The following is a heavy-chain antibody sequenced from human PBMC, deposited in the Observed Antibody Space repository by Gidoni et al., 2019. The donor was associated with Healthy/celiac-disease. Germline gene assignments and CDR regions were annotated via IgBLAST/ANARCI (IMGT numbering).Heavy chain of an antibody. Sequence: QLQLQDSGPGLVKPSQTPPLPCTVSGGSISSSSYYGGWIRQPPGKGLEWIGSIYYSGSTYYNPSLKSRVTISVDTSKNQFSLKLSSVTAADTAVYYCARPPDGSGSPWGQGTLVTVSS. V-gene: IGHV4-39*01. CDR2: IYYSGST. D-gene: IGHD3-10*01. CDR1: GGSISSSSYY. J-gene: IGHJ5*02. CDR3: ARPPDGSGSP.